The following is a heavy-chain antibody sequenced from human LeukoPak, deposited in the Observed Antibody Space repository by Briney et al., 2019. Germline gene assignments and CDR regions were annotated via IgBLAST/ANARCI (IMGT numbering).Heavy chain of an antibody. D-gene: IGHD6-13*01. J-gene: IGHJ2*01. CDR2: INPNSGAT. CDR3: ARDPSSSWYGWYFDL. V-gene: IGHV1-2*02. Sequence: GASVKVSCKASGYTFTAYYIHWVRQAPGQGLEWMGWINPNSGATNYAQKFQDRVTVTRDTSVGTAYMELTGLRSEDTAVYYCARDPSSSWYGWYFDLWGRGTLVTVSS. CDR1: GYTFTAYY.